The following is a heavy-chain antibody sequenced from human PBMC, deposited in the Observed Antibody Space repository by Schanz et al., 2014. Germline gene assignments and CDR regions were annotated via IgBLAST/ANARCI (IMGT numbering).Heavy chain of an antibody. CDR2: LSGSGGST. CDR3: AKGMGYCSGGTCYDYYYYGLDV. V-gene: IGHV3-23*04. CDR1: GFTFSSYS. Sequence: EQLVESGGGLVKPGGSLRLSCAASGFTFSSYSMNWVRQAPGKGLEWVSALSGSGGSTYYADSVKGRFTISRDNSENTLYLQMNSLSADDTAVFYCAKGMGYCSGGTCYDYYYYGLDVWGQGTTVTVSS. D-gene: IGHD2-15*01. J-gene: IGHJ6*02.